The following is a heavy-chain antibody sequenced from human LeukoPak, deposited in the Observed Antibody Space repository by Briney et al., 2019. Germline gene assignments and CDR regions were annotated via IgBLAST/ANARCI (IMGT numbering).Heavy chain of an antibody. CDR2: IYTSGST. J-gene: IGHJ6*03. Sequence: PSETLSLTCTVSGGSISSYYWSWIRQPAGKGLEWIGRIYTSGSTNYNPSLKSRVTMSVDTSKNQFSLKLGSVTAADTAVYYCAREGVYYGSGSRYYYYYMDVWGKGTTVTVSS. CDR1: GGSISSYY. CDR3: AREGVYYGSGSRYYYYYMDV. V-gene: IGHV4-4*07. D-gene: IGHD3-10*01.